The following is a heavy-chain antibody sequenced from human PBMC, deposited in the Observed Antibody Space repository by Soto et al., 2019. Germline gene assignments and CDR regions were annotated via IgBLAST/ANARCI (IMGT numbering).Heavy chain of an antibody. J-gene: IGHJ4*02. D-gene: IGHD5-18*01. V-gene: IGHV3-48*01. CDR3: ARDSGYSYGPLDY. Sequence: EVQLVESGGGLVQPGGSLRLSCAASGFTFSSYSINWVRQAPGKGLEWVSYISSSSSTIYYADSVKGRFTISRDNAKNSLYLQMNSLRAEDTAVYYCARDSGYSYGPLDYWGQGTLVTVSS. CDR2: ISSSSSTI. CDR1: GFTFSSYS.